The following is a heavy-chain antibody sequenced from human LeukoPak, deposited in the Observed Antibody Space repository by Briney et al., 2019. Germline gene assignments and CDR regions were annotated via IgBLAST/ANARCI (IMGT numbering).Heavy chain of an antibody. V-gene: IGHV3-49*02. Sequence: WIRQPPGKGLEWVGFIRSKAYGGTTEYAASVQGRFTLSRDDSKSIAYPQMDSLKSEDTAIYYCTRDVHYYMDVWGKGTTVTISS. CDR2: IRSKAYGGTT. J-gene: IGHJ6*03. D-gene: IGHD2-8*01. CDR3: TRDVHYYMDV.